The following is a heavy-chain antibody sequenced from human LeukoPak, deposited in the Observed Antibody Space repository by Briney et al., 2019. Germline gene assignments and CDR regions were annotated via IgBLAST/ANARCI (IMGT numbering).Heavy chain of an antibody. V-gene: IGHV3-9*01. CDR1: GFTFSNAW. D-gene: IGHD1-26*01. CDR3: AKQKGIVGATRGFDY. J-gene: IGHJ4*02. CDR2: ISWNSGSI. Sequence: PGGSLRLSCAASGFTFSNAWMTWVRQAPGKGLEWVSGISWNSGSIGYADSVKGRFTISRDNAKNSLYLQMNSLRAEDTALYYCAKQKGIVGATRGFDYWGQGTLVTVSS.